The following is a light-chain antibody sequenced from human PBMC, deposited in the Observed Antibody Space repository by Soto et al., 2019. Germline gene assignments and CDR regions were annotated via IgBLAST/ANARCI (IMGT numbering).Light chain of an antibody. Sequence: IVLTQSPGTLSLTQGERATLSCRASQSVSSSYLAWYQQKPGQAPRLLIYDASSRATGIPARFSGSGSGTDFTLTISSLEPEDFAVYYCQQRSNWPVTFGQGTKV. V-gene: IGKV3D-20*02. CDR3: QQRSNWPVT. CDR1: QSVSSSY. J-gene: IGKJ1*01. CDR2: DAS.